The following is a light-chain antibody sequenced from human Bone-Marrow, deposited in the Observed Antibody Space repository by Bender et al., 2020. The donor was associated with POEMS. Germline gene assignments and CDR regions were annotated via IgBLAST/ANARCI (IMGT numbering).Light chain of an antibody. CDR2: EDI. CDR3: VAWDAKLSGPYVV. V-gene: IGLV2-14*01. CDR1: SSDVGGYNY. Sequence: QSALTQPASVSGSPGQSITISCTGSSSDVGGYNYVSWYQQHPGKAPKLMIYEDIKRPSGVPDRFSGSKSGTSASLAITGLQSDDEAIYFCVAWDAKLSGPYVVFGGGTKLTVL. J-gene: IGLJ2*01.